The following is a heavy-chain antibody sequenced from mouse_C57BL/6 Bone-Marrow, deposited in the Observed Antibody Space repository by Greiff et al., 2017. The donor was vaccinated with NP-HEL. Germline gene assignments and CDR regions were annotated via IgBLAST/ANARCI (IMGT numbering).Heavy chain of an antibody. Sequence: VQLQQPGAELVRPGSSVKLSCKASGYTFTSYWMHWVKQRPIQGLEWIGNIDPSDSETHYNQKFKDKATLTVDKSSSTAYMHLSSLTSEDSAVYYCARSHGSSSWFAYWGQGTLVTVSA. CDR2: IDPSDSET. CDR1: GYTFTSYW. V-gene: IGHV1-52*01. CDR3: ARSHGSSSWFAY. J-gene: IGHJ3*01. D-gene: IGHD1-1*01.